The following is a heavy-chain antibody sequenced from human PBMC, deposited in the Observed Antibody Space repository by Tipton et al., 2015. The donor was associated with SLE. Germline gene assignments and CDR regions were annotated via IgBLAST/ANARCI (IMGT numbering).Heavy chain of an antibody. D-gene: IGHD2-15*01. Sequence: TLSLTCTVSGGSISSYYWSWIRQPAGKGLEWIGRIYTSGSTNYNPPLKSRVTISVDTSKNQFSLKLSSVTAADTAVYYCARGAVVAAKDYFDYWGQGTLVTVSS. CDR3: ARGAVVAAKDYFDY. CDR1: GGSISSYY. V-gene: IGHV4-4*07. J-gene: IGHJ4*02. CDR2: IYTSGST.